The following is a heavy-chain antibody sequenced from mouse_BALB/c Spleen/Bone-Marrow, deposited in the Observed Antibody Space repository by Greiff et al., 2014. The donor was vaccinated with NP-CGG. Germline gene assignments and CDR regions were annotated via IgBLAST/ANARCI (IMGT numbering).Heavy chain of an antibody. Sequence: VQLQQSGPELVKPGASVKISCKASGYAFSNSWMNWVKQRPGQGLEWIGRIYPGDGDTNYNGKFKGKATLTADKSSSTAYMQLSSLTSVDSAVYFCARPAYYGTNYGAMDYWGQGTSVTISS. D-gene: IGHD1-1*01. J-gene: IGHJ4*01. CDR2: IYPGDGDT. CDR3: ARPAYYGTNYGAMDY. CDR1: GYAFSNSW. V-gene: IGHV1-82*01.